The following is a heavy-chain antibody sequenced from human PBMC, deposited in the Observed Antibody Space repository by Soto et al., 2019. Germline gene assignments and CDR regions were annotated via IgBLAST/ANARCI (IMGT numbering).Heavy chain of an antibody. Sequence: KTSETLSLTCTVSGGSISSYYWSWIRRPAGKGLEWIGRIYTSGSTNYNPSLKSRVTMSVDTSKNQFSLKLSSVTAADTAVYYCAGTYYYDSSGYYWGQGTLVTVSS. CDR1: GGSISSYY. CDR3: AGTYYYDSSGYY. D-gene: IGHD3-22*01. V-gene: IGHV4-4*07. J-gene: IGHJ4*02. CDR2: IYTSGST.